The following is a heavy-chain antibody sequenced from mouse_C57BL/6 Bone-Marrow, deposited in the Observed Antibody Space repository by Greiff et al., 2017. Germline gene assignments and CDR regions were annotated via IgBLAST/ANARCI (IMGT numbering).Heavy chain of an antibody. V-gene: IGHV1-81*01. J-gene: IGHJ1*03. CDR1: GYTFTSYG. CDR3: ARPITTVVVPEYFDV. Sequence: VQLQQSGAELARPGASVKLSCKASGYTFTSYGISWVKQRTGQGLEWIGEINPRSGNTYYNEKFKGKATLTADKSSSTAYMELRSLTSEDSAVYFCARPITTVVVPEYFDVWGTGTTVTVSS. CDR2: INPRSGNT. D-gene: IGHD1-1*01.